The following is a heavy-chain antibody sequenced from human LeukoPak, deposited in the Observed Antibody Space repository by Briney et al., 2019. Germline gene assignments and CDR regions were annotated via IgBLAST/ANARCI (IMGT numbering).Heavy chain of an antibody. J-gene: IGHJ2*01. CDR3: AREGSSSWSGYFDL. CDR2: ISAYTGHT. CDR1: GYTFTTYQ. D-gene: IGHD6-13*01. Sequence: ASVKVSCKASGYTFTTYQITWVRQAPGQGLEWMGWISAYTGHTKFAQKFQGRVTMTRDISTSTDYMELRSLRSDATAVYYCAREGSSSWSGYFDLWGRGTLVTVSS. V-gene: IGHV1-18*01.